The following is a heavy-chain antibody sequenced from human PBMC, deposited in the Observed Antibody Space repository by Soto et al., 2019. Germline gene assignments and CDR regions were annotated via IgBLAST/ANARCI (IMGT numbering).Heavy chain of an antibody. CDR2: IYYSGST. D-gene: IGHD6-13*01. CDR3: ARHVLEAAVHPPEDYYYYMDV. Sequence: SETLSLTCTVSGGSISSSSYYWGWIRQPPGKGLEWIGSIYYSGSTYYNPSLKSQVTISVDTSKNQFSLKLSSVTAADTAVYYCARHVLEAAVHPPEDYYYYMDVWGKGTTVTVSS. CDR1: GGSISSSSYY. J-gene: IGHJ6*03. V-gene: IGHV4-39*01.